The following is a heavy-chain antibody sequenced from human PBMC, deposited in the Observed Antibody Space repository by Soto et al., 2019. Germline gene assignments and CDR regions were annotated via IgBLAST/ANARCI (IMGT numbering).Heavy chain of an antibody. J-gene: IGHJ5*02. Sequence: ASVKVSCTVSGYTLTELSMHWVRQAPGKGLEWMGGFDPEDGETIYAQKFQGRVTMTEDTSTDTAYMELSSLRSEDTAVYYCATLYCSGGSCYSGWFDPWGQGTLVTVSS. CDR3: ATLYCSGGSCYSGWFDP. V-gene: IGHV1-24*01. CDR2: FDPEDGET. CDR1: GYTLTELS. D-gene: IGHD2-15*01.